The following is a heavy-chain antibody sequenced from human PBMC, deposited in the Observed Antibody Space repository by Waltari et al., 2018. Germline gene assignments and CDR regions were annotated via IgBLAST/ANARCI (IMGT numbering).Heavy chain of an antibody. CDR2: IYSGGST. Sequence: EVQLVESGGGLIQPGGSLRLSCAASGFTVSSNYMSWVRQAPGKGLEWVSVIYSGGSTYYADSVKGRFTISRDNSKNTLYLQMNSLRAEDTAVYYCARVPPTHSSLLKSMDVWGQGTTVTVSS. D-gene: IGHD6-19*01. CDR3: ARVPPTHSSLLKSMDV. V-gene: IGHV3-53*01. CDR1: GFTVSSNY. J-gene: IGHJ6*02.